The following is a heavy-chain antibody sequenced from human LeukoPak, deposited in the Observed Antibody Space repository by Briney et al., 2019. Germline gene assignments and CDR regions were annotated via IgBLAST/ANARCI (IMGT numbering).Heavy chain of an antibody. Sequence: SETLSLTCDVYGGSFSGYYWNWIRQPPGKGLEWIGEINHRGSTNDNPSLKSRVIISVDASRYQFSLKLSSVTAADTAVYYCARRYGDSSGYYYYYYYMDVWGKGTTVTISS. V-gene: IGHV4-34*01. D-gene: IGHD3-22*01. J-gene: IGHJ6*03. CDR1: GGSFSGYY. CDR3: ARRYGDSSGYYYYYYYMDV. CDR2: INHRGST.